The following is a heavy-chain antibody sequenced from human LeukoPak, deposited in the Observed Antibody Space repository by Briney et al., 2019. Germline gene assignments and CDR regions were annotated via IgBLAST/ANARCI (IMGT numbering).Heavy chain of an antibody. J-gene: IGHJ4*02. CDR1: GFTFSDYH. D-gene: IGHD6-19*01. CDR3: ATGRDIAVAGPGGYFDY. CDR2: ISPGGDTI. Sequence: GGSLRLSCAASGFTFSDYHMSWIRQAPGKGLEWVSYISPGGDTIYFADSVKGRFTLSRDNAKNSLSLQMNSLTAEDTAVCYCATGRDIAVAGPGGYFDYWGQGTLVTVSS. V-gene: IGHV3-11*01.